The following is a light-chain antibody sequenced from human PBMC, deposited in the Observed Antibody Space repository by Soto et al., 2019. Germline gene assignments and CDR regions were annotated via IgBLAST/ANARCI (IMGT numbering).Light chain of an antibody. CDR2: EVS. J-gene: IGLJ2*01. Sequence: QSALTQPPYASGSRGQSVTISCTGTSSDVGVYNYVSWYQQHPGKAPKLLIYEVSKRPSGVPDRFSGSKSGNTASLTVSGLQAEDEADFYCSSYAGSNNVVFGGGTKLTDL. CDR1: SSDVGVYNY. V-gene: IGLV2-8*01. CDR3: SSYAGSNNVV.